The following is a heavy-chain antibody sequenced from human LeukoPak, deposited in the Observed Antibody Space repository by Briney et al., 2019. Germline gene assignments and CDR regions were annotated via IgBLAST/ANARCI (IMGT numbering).Heavy chain of an antibody. CDR3: TRARRRYRSSPIDY. CDR1: GGSISSDNYS. D-gene: IGHD6-13*01. J-gene: IGHJ4*02. V-gene: IGHV4-61*02. Sequence: SQTLSLTCTVSGGSISSDNYSWSWIRQPAGKGLEWIGRVYTSGSTNYNPSLKSRVTISVDTSKKQFSLKLKSVTAADTAVYYCTRARRRYRSSPIDYWGQGTLVTVSS. CDR2: VYTSGST.